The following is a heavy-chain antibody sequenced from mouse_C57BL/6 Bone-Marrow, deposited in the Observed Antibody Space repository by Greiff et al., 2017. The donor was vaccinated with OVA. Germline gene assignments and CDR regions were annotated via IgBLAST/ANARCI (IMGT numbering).Heavy chain of an antibody. J-gene: IGHJ1*03. V-gene: IGHV1-26*01. D-gene: IGHD1-1*01. Sequence: EVQLQQSGPELVKPGASVKISCKASGYTFTDYYMNWVKQSHGKSLEWIGDINPNNGGTSYNQKFKGKATLTVDKSSSTAYMELRSLTSEYSAVYYCARDYYGSSWYFEVWGTGTTVTVSS. CDR2: INPNNGGT. CDR3: ARDYYGSSWYFEV. CDR1: GYTFTDYY.